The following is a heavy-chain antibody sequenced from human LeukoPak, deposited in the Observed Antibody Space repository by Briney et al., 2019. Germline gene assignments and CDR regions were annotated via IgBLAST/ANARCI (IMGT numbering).Heavy chain of an antibody. V-gene: IGHV4-59*01. CDR3: ARGSYSVDY. CDR2: IYYSGST. CDR1: GGSISSYY. D-gene: IGHD1-26*01. J-gene: IGHJ4*02. Sequence: SETLSPTRTVSGGSISSYYWSWIRQPPGKGLEGIGYIYYSGSTNYNPSLKSRVTISVDRSKNQFSLKLSSVTAADTALYYCARGSYSVDYWGQGTLVTVSS.